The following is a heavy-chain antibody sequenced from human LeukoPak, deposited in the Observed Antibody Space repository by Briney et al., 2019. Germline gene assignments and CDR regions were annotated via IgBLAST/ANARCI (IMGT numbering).Heavy chain of an antibody. CDR2: IYTSGST. CDR3: ARGAPWSGYYTGTYYYYMDV. CDR1: GDSSSNYY. Sequence: SETLSLTCSVSGDSSSNYYWSWIRQPAGKGLEWIGRIYTSGSTNYNPSLKSRVTMSVDTSKNQFSLKLSSVTAADTAVYYCARGAPWSGYYTGTYYYYMDVWGKGTTVTVSS. V-gene: IGHV4-4*07. D-gene: IGHD3-3*01. J-gene: IGHJ6*03.